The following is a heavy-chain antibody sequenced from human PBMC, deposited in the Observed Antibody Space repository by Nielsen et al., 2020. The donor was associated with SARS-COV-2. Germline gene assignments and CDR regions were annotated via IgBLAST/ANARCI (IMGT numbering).Heavy chain of an antibody. D-gene: IGHD3-10*01. Sequence: VRQMPGKGLEWMGRIDPSDSYTNYSPSFQGHVTISADKSISTAYLQWSSLKASDTAMYYCARHGVRGVITMDVWGKGTTVTVSS. V-gene: IGHV5-10-1*01. CDR2: IDPSDSYT. J-gene: IGHJ6*04. CDR3: ARHGVRGVITMDV.